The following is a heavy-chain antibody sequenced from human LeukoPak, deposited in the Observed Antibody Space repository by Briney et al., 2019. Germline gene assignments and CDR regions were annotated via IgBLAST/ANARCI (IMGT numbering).Heavy chain of an antibody. D-gene: IGHD6-19*01. J-gene: IGHJ4*02. CDR2: IYYSGST. V-gene: IGHV4-39*01. CDR3: ACGEGAVADELPLDY. CDR1: GGSISSSSYY. Sequence: KPSETLSLTCTVSGGSISSSSYYWGWIRQPPGKGLEWIGSIYYSGSTYYNPSLKSRVTISVDTSKNQFSLKLSSVTTADTAVYYCACGEGAVADELPLDYWGQGTLVTVSS.